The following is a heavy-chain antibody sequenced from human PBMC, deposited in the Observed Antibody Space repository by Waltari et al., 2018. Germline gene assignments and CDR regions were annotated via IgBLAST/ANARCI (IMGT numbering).Heavy chain of an antibody. D-gene: IGHD3-3*01. CDR2: TNHSGST. Sequence: QVQLQQWGAGLLKPSETLSLTCAVYGASFSGYYCSWIGPPPVQGLEWIGETNHSGSTNYNPSLKSRITISVDTSKNQFSLKLSSVTAADTAVYYGARVRARFGVVTYYYYGMDVWGQGTTVTVSS. CDR3: ARVRARFGVVTYYYYGMDV. CDR1: GASFSGYY. J-gene: IGHJ6*02. V-gene: IGHV4-34*01.